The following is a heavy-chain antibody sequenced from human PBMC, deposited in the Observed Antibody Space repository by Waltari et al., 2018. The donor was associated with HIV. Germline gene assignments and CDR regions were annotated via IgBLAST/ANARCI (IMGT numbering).Heavy chain of an antibody. V-gene: IGHV3-30*02. CDR1: GMRFTTSG. J-gene: IGHJ4*02. Sequence: VQLVESGGGVVPLGGALSVACAAVGMRFTTSGMHWVRHAPGKGLEWVAFIRSDESNKFYSDSVQGRFTISRDTSRSTLYLQMNSLRSEDTAIYYCVKDNPVLAYWGQGTLVTVSS. CDR3: VKDNPVLAY. CDR2: IRSDESNK. D-gene: IGHD2-2*01.